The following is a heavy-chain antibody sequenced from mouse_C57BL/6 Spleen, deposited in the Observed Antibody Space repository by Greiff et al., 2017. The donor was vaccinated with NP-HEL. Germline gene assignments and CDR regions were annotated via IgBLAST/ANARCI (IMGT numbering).Heavy chain of an antibody. J-gene: IGHJ1*03. CDR3: ARYYYDYDEDWYFDV. D-gene: IGHD2-4*01. CDR1: GYTFTDYN. CDR2: INPNNGGT. Sequence: EVQLQQSGPELVKPGASVKIPCKASGYTFTDYNMDWVKQSHGKSLEWIGDINPNNGGTIYNQKFKGKATLTVDKSSSTAYMELRSLTSEDTAVYYCARYYYDYDEDWYFDVWGTGTTVTVSS. V-gene: IGHV1-18*01.